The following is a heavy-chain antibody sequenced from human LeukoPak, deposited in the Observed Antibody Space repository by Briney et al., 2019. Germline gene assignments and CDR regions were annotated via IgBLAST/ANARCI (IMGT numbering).Heavy chain of an antibody. Sequence: ASVKVSCKATSRISWVRQAPGQGLEWMGWIGTYGGDTYYAQKFQGRITVTTDTSTSTVYMELRNLRSDDAAVYYCARDLWNFYDDSGYNRDFDSWGQGTLVTVSS. V-gene: IGHV1-18*01. D-gene: IGHD3-22*01. CDR1: TSR. CDR2: IGTYGGDT. CDR3: ARDLWNFYDDSGYNRDFDS. J-gene: IGHJ5*01.